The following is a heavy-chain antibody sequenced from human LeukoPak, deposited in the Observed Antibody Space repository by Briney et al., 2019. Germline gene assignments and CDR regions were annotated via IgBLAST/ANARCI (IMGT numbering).Heavy chain of an antibody. CDR3: ARASDYGSGIPTYGMDV. Sequence: QSGGSLRLSCAASGFTFSSYWMHWVRQAPGKGLVWVSRINSDGSSTSYADSVKGRFTTSRDNAKNTLYLQMNSLRAEDTAVYYCARASDYGSGIPTYGMDVWGQGTTVTVSS. V-gene: IGHV3-74*01. D-gene: IGHD3-10*01. J-gene: IGHJ6*02. CDR1: GFTFSSYW. CDR2: INSDGSST.